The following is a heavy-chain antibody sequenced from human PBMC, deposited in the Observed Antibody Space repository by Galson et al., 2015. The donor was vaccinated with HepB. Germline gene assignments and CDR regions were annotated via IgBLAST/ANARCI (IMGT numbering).Heavy chain of an antibody. J-gene: IGHJ3*02. D-gene: IGHD3-16*01. V-gene: IGHV1-18*04. CDR1: GYTFNSYG. CDR2: ISGYNGNT. CDR3: ARVLRGGSAFDI. Sequence: SVKVSCKASGYTFNSYGVTWVRQAPGQGLEWMGWISGYNGNTNYAQKFQDRVTMTTDTSTGTAYMELRSLTSDDTSVYYCARVLRGGSAFDIWGQGTAVTVPS.